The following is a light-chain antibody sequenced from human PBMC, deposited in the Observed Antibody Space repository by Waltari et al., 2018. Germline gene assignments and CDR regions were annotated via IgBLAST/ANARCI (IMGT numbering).Light chain of an antibody. CDR1: DRDVGAYDF. CDR3: SSYTTSSAPGV. CDR2: AVS. J-gene: IGLJ1*01. V-gene: IGLV2-14*01. Sequence: QSALTQPASVSGSPGQSITISCSGTDRDVGAYDFVPWYQQPPGTAPHLKMYAVSNRPSGISNRFSASKSGNTASLTISGLQAEDEADYYCSSYTTSSAPGVFGTGTRVTVL.